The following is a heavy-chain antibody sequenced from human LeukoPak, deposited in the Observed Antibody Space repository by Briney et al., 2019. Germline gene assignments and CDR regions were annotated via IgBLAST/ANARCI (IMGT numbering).Heavy chain of an antibody. V-gene: IGHV4-34*01. CDR1: GVSFSGYY. CDR3: ARRLLWFGDLDY. CDR2: INHSGST. D-gene: IGHD3-10*01. J-gene: IGHJ4*02. Sequence: PSETLSLTCAVYGVSFSGYYWSWIRQPPGKGLEWIGEINHSGSTNYNPSLKSRVTISVDTSKNQFSLKLSSVTAADTAVYYCARRLLWFGDLDYWGQGTLVTVSS.